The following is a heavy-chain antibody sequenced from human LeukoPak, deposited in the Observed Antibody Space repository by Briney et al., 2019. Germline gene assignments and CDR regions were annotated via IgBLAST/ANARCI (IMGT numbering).Heavy chain of an antibody. Sequence: ASVKVSCKASGYTFTGYYMHWVRQAPGQGLEWMGWINPNSGGTNYAQKFQGGVTMTRDTSISTAYMELSRLRSDDTAVYYCARDGPRSGYYNGDFDYWGQGTLVTVSS. D-gene: IGHD3-22*01. V-gene: IGHV1-2*02. CDR2: INPNSGGT. CDR1: GYTFTGYY. CDR3: ARDGPRSGYYNGDFDY. J-gene: IGHJ4*02.